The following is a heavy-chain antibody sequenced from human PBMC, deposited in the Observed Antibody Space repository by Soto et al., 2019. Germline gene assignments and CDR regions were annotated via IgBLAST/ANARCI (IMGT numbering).Heavy chain of an antibody. J-gene: IGHJ3*01. CDR2: FMPLFGTA. CDR1: GG. Sequence: QVQLVQSGAEVKKPGSSVRVSCKASGGINWVRQAPGHGLDWMGGFMPLFGTADYAQRFQGRVTITADDLTTTSYMELRRLRSEHTAVYYCAKRAYCGGDCFAFDVWGQATSVSVSS. CDR3: AKRAYCGGDCFAFDV. V-gene: IGHV1-69*01. D-gene: IGHD2-21*02.